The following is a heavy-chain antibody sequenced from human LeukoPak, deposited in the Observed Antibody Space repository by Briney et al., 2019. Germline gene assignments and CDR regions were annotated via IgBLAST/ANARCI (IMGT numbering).Heavy chain of an antibody. CDR1: GGSLSSSNNY. CDR3: AREVEYYDRSGHRPHAFDI. CDR2: ISYSGGT. J-gene: IGHJ3*02. D-gene: IGHD3-22*01. V-gene: IGHV4-39*02. Sequence: SETLSLTCTVSGGSLSSSNNYWGWTRQPPGKGLEWFGSISYSGGTSYNPSLRSRVTISVDTSKNQFPLKLNSVTAADTAVYYCAREVEYYDRSGHRPHAFDIWGQGTVVTVSS.